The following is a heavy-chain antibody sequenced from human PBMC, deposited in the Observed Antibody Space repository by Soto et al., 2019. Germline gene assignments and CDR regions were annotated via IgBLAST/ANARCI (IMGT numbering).Heavy chain of an antibody. V-gene: IGHV3-30*18. CDR3: AKDEDDYNYLYLLDF. J-gene: IGHJ4*02. Sequence: GGSLRLSCAASGFSFSSHGMHWVRQAPGKGLEWVAGISYDASKKYYADSVKGRFTISRDNPMNTLYLQMNSLRAEDTAVYYCAKDEDDYNYLYLLDFRGQGTLVTVSS. CDR1: GFSFSSHG. D-gene: IGHD4-4*01. CDR2: ISYDASKK.